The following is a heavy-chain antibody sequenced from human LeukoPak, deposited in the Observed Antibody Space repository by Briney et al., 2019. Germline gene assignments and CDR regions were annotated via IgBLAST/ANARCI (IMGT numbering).Heavy chain of an antibody. CDR1: GGSISSYY. J-gene: IGHJ6*02. CDR3: AKLRGESYYHAMDV. V-gene: IGHV4-59*01. D-gene: IGHD3-10*01. Sequence: KPSETLSLTCTVSGGSISSYYWSWIRQPPGKGLEWIGYIYYSGSTNYNPSLKSRVTISVDTSKNQFSLKLSSVTAADTAVYYCAKLRGESYYHAMDVWGQGTTVTVSS. CDR2: IYYSGST.